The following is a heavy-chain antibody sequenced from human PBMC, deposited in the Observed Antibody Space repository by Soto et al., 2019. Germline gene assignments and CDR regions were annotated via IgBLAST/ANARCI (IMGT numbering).Heavy chain of an antibody. D-gene: IGHD2-2*02. J-gene: IGHJ3*02. CDR2: INHSGST. CDR3: ARRLFRYCSSTSCYTHDAFDI. V-gene: IGHV4-34*01. Sequence: PSETLSLTCAVYGGSFSGYYWSWIRQPPVKGLEWIGEINHSGSTNYTPSLKSRVTISVDTSKNQFSLKLSSVTAADTAVYYCARRLFRYCSSTSCYTHDAFDIWGQGTMVTVSS. CDR1: GGSFSGYY.